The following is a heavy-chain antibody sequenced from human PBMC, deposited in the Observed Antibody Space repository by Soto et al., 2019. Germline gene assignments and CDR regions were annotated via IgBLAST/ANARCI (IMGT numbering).Heavy chain of an antibody. V-gene: IGHV3-23*01. Sequence: GGSLRLSCAASGFTLSDYAMNWVRQAPGKGLEWVSVIVSGGNTYYADSVKGRFTISRDNSKNTLYLQMNSLRAGDTAVYYCAKLPTYYHDSGSPLYFDYWGQGTLVTVSS. CDR3: AKLPTYYHDSGSPLYFDY. D-gene: IGHD3-10*01. J-gene: IGHJ4*02. CDR2: IVSGGNT. CDR1: GFTLSDYA.